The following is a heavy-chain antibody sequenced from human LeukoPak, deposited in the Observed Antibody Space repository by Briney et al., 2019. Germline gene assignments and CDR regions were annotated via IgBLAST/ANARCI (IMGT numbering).Heavy chain of an antibody. Sequence: AGGPLRHPCAATGFTLSSYWMSWVRQGPGNGLDWAANIKQDGSEKYYVDSVKGRFTISRDNAKNSLYLQMNSLRAEDTAVYYCARGDLVTEVDYWGQGTLVTVSS. CDR3: ARGDLVTEVDY. CDR2: IKQDGSEK. CDR1: GFTLSSYW. V-gene: IGHV3-7*04. D-gene: IGHD2-21*02. J-gene: IGHJ4*02.